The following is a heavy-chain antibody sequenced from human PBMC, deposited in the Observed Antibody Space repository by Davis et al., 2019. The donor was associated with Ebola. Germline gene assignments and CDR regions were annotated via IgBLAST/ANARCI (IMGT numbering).Heavy chain of an antibody. D-gene: IGHD7-27*01. CDR3: ARQGELGSWFDP. V-gene: IGHV1-8*01. Sequence: AASVKVSCKASGYTFTSYDFHWVRQATGQGLEYMGWMNPNSGNRGYEQKFQGRVTMTRDTSISTAYMELSSLRSEDTAVYYCARQGELGSWFDPWGQGTLVTVSS. J-gene: IGHJ5*02. CDR2: MNPNSGNR. CDR1: GYTFTSYD.